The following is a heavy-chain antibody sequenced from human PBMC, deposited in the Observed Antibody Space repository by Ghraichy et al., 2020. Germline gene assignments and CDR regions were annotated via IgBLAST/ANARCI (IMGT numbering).Heavy chain of an antibody. D-gene: IGHD5-24*01. CDR3: ARPHRDDYAFDI. Sequence: SETLSLTCTVSGGSISNFYWSWIRQPPGKGLEWIGYIHDSGTIYNPSLQSRAIISADTSKNQLSLRLSSVAAADTAVYYCARPHRDDYAFDIWGQGTMVTVSS. J-gene: IGHJ3*02. CDR2: IHDSGT. V-gene: IGHV4-59*08. CDR1: GGSISNFY.